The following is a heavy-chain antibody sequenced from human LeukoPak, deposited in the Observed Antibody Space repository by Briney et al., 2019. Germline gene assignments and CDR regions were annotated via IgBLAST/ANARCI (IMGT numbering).Heavy chain of an antibody. J-gene: IGHJ4*02. CDR2: ISGSGGST. CDR1: GFTFSSYA. V-gene: IGHV3-23*01. D-gene: IGHD1-1*01. CDR3: AIVHPLQNWNYDY. Sequence: TGGSLRLSCAASGFTFSSYAMSWVRQAPGKGLEWVSAISGSGGSTYYADSVRGRFTISRDNSKNTVYLQMDSLRAEDTAVYYCAIVHPLQNWNYDYWGQGTLVTVSS.